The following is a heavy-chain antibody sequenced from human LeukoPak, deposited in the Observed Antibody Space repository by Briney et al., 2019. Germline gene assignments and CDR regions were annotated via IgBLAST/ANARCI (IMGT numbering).Heavy chain of an antibody. V-gene: IGHV3-48*01. J-gene: IGHJ4*02. CDR3: ASSRGYLDY. D-gene: IGHD3-16*02. CDR2: ITSDSGTI. Sequence: GGSLRLSCVASGFSFSSYSMNWVRQASGKGPEWLSYITSDSGTIYYADSVKGRFTVSRDNARDSLYLQMTSLRAEDTAVYYCASSRGYLDYWGQGTLVTVSS. CDR1: GFSFSSYS.